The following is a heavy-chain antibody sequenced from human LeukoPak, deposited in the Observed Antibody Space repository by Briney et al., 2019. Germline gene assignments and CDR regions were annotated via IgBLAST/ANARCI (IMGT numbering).Heavy chain of an antibody. J-gene: IGHJ4*02. D-gene: IGHD6-19*01. CDR2: VNHSGST. Sequence: SETLSLTCAVYGGSLSGYYWSWIRQPPGKGLEWIGEVNHSGSTNYNPSLKSRVTISVDTSKNQLSLKLSSMTAADTAVYYCARQWLVSPLFDYWGQGTLVTVSS. V-gene: IGHV4-34*01. CDR3: ARQWLVSPLFDY. CDR1: GGSLSGYY.